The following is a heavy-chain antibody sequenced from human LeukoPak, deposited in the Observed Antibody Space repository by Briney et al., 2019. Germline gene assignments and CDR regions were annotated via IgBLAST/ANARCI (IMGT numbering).Heavy chain of an antibody. J-gene: IGHJ4*02. CDR1: GGSISSFY. Sequence: SETLSLTCTVSGGSISSFYWSWVRQPPGKGLEWVGYIYYTGSTNYNPSLKSGLTISVNASKTQFSLKLSSVTATDTAVYYCAGLSTVTQGYFDSWGQGTLVTVSS. D-gene: IGHD4-17*01. V-gene: IGHV4-59*08. CDR2: IYYTGST. CDR3: AGLSTVTQGYFDS.